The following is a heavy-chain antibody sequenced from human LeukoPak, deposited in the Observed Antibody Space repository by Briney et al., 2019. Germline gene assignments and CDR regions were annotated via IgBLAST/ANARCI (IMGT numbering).Heavy chain of an antibody. D-gene: IGHD4-23*01. CDR1: GYTFTGYY. V-gene: IGHV1-2*02. CDR2: INPNSGGT. J-gene: IGHJ4*02. Sequence: ASVKVSCKASGYTFTGYYMHWVRQAPGQGLEWMGWINPNSGGTYYAQKFQGRVTMTSDTSISTAYMELSRLRSDNTAVYYCARDLYGGTSATFDYWGQGTLVTVSS. CDR3: ARDLYGGTSATFDY.